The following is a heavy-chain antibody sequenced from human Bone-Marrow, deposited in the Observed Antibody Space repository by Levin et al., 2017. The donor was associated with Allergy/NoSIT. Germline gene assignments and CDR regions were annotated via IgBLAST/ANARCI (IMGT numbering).Heavy chain of an antibody. V-gene: IGHV4-61*02. Sequence: SETLSLTCTVSGGSISSGSYYWSWIRQPAGKGLEWIGRIYTSGSTNYNPSLKSRVTISVDTSKNQFSLKLSSVTAADTAVYYCARDLGYCSGGSCYIQYFQHWGQGTLVTVSS. CDR3: ARDLGYCSGGSCYIQYFQH. J-gene: IGHJ1*01. CDR2: IYTSGST. CDR1: GGSISSGSYY. D-gene: IGHD2-15*01.